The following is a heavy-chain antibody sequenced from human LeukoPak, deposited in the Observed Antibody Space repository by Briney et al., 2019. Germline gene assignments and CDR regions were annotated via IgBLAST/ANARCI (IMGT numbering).Heavy chain of an antibody. D-gene: IGHD2-2*01. J-gene: IGHJ3*02. CDR1: GFTVSSNY. CDR3: ARDRCSTSCSDAFDI. Sequence: GGSLRLSCAASGFTVSSNYMSWVRQAPGKGLEWVSVIYSGGSTYYADSAKGRFTISRDSSKNTLYLQMNSLRAEDTAVYYCARDRCSTSCSDAFDIWGQGTMVTVSS. V-gene: IGHV3-66*01. CDR2: IYSGGST.